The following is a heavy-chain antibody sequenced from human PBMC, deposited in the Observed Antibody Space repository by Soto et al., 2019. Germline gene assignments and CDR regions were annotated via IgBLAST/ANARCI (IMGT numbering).Heavy chain of an antibody. CDR3: TTAHQLTDRDSSSGYPYYYYYYDGMDV. CDR2: IKSKTDGGTT. D-gene: IGHD6-13*01. V-gene: IGHV3-15*01. J-gene: IGHJ6*02. CDR1: GFTFSNAW. Sequence: PGGSLRLSCAASGFTFSNAWMSWVRQAPGKGLEWVGRIKSKTDGGTTDYAAPVKGRFTISRDDSKNTLYLQMNSLKTEDTAVYYCTTAHQLTDRDSSSGYPYYYYYYDGMDVWGQGTTVTVSS.